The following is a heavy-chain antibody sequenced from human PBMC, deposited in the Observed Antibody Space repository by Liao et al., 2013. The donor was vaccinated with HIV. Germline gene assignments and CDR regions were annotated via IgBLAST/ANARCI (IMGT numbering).Heavy chain of an antibody. CDR2: IYTSGST. CDR3: ARGSLWFGELRGRDWFDP. CDR1: GGSFSGYY. Sequence: QVQLQQWGAGLLKPSETLSLTCAVYGGSFSGYYWSWIRQPPGKGLEWIGRIYTSGSTNYNPSLKSRVTMSVDTSKNQFSLKLSSVTAADTAVYYCARGSLWFGELRGRDWFDPGPGNPGHRLL. J-gene: IGHJ5*02. D-gene: IGHD3-10*01. V-gene: IGHV4-59*10.